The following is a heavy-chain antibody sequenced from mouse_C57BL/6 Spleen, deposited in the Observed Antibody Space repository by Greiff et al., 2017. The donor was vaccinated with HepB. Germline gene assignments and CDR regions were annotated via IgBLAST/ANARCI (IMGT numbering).Heavy chain of an antibody. Sequence: QVQLQQSGPELVKPGASVKISCKASGYSFTSYYIHWVKQRPGQGLEWIGWIYPGSGNTKYNEKFKGKATLTADTSSSTAYMQLSSLTSEDSAVYYCAREAHYYGSSYFDYWGQGTTLTVSS. CDR3: AREAHYYGSSYFDY. CDR1: GYSFTSYY. CDR2: IYPGSGNT. J-gene: IGHJ2*01. V-gene: IGHV1-66*01. D-gene: IGHD1-1*01.